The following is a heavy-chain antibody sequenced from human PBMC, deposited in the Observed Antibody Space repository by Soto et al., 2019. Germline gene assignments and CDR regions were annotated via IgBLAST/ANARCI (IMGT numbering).Heavy chain of an antibody. CDR1: GVTFSSYA. Sequence: GASVKVSCKASGVTFSSYAISWVRQAPGQGLEWMGGIIPIFGTANYAQKFQGRVTITADESTSTAYMELSSLRSEDTAVYYCASSSHAYCSSTSCSLARFDPWGQGTLVTVSS. CDR2: IIPIFGTA. CDR3: ASSSHAYCSSTSCSLARFDP. V-gene: IGHV1-69*13. J-gene: IGHJ5*01. D-gene: IGHD2-2*01.